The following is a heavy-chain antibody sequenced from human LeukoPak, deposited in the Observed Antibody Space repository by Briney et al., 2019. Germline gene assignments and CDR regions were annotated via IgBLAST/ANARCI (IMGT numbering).Heavy chain of an antibody. CDR3: ARGGIQVSGIDEFDY. J-gene: IGHJ4*02. V-gene: IGHV3-13*01. Sequence: GGSLRLSCAASGFTFIDYDMHWVRQVIGKGLEWVSAIGIRGDTHYSGSVKGRFTISRENAESSLYLQMNSLRAEDTAVYYFARGGIQVSGIDEFDYWGQGTLVTVSS. CDR2: IGIRGDT. CDR1: GFTFIDYD. D-gene: IGHD6-19*01.